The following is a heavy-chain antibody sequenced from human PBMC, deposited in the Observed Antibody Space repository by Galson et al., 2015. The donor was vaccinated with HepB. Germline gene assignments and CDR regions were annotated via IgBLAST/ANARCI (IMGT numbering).Heavy chain of an antibody. Sequence: SLRLSCAASGFTFSSYAMSWVRQAPGKGLEWVSAISGSGGSTYYADPVKGRFTISRDNSKNTLYLQMNSLRAEDTAVYYCAREGAYYYDSPPTIWGQGTMVTVSS. CDR1: GFTFSSYA. D-gene: IGHD3-22*01. CDR3: AREGAYYYDSPPTI. J-gene: IGHJ3*01. V-gene: IGHV3-23*01. CDR2: ISGSGGST.